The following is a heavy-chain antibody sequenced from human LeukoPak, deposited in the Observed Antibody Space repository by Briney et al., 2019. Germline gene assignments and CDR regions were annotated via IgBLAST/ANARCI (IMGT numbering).Heavy chain of an antibody. CDR1: GASISTYY. V-gene: IGHV4-4*07. CDR2: IFTGGST. CDR3: ATSFGDYGVFDY. D-gene: IGHD4-17*01. Sequence: SETLSLTCTVSGASISTYYWSWIRQPAGKGLEWIGRIFTGGSTIQNPSLKSRVTMSQDTYRNEFSLLLNSVTAADTAVYYCATSFGDYGVFDYWGQGILVAVSS. J-gene: IGHJ4*02.